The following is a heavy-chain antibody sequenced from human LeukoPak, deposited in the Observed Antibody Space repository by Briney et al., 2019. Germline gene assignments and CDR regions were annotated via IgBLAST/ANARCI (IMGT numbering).Heavy chain of an antibody. V-gene: IGHV3-23*01. CDR3: ACSSTSGDDAFDI. Sequence: GGSLRLSCAASGFTFSDYAMSWVRQAPEKGLEWVSAISGSGDATKYADSVKGRFTISRDKSKNTLYLQMNSLRAEDTAVYYCACSSTSGDDAFDIWGQGTMVTVSS. CDR1: GFTFSDYA. J-gene: IGHJ3*02. D-gene: IGHD2-2*01. CDR2: ISGSGDAT.